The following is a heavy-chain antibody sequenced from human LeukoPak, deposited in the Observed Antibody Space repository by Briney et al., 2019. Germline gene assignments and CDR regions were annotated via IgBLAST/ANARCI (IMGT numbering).Heavy chain of an antibody. Sequence: GGSLRLSCAASGFTFSSYDMNWVRQAPGKGLEWFSSISSSGTTIYYADSVKARFTISRDNANNSLYLQMNSLRAEDTAVYYWAREMWFGALNHIDNWGQGTPVTVSS. V-gene: IGHV3-48*03. D-gene: IGHD3-10*01. J-gene: IGHJ4*02. CDR3: AREMWFGALNHIDN. CDR1: GFTFSSYD. CDR2: ISSSGTTI.